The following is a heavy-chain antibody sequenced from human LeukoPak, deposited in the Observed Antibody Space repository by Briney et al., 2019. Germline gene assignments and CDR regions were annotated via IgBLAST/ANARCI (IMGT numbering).Heavy chain of an antibody. CDR3: ARFSSDCSTASCYWPY. V-gene: IGHV4-59*11. D-gene: IGHD2-2*01. J-gene: IGHJ4*02. Sequence: SETLSLTCTVSGGSLSSHYWSWIRQPPGKGLELIGHIYYTGTTYYNPSLNSRVTISLDTSRNQFSLRLTSVTAADTAVYYCARFSSDCSTASCYWPYWGQGTLVPVSS. CDR2: IYYTGTT. CDR1: GGSLSSHY.